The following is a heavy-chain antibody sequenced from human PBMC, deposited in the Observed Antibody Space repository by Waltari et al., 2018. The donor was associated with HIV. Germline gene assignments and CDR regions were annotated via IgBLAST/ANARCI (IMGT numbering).Heavy chain of an antibody. V-gene: IGHV7-4-1*02. CDR3: VRDGGRSRAFDY. CDR2: INTNTGNP. Sequence: QVQLVQSGSELKKPGTSVKLSCKSSGYTFTTNSLNWVRQAPGQGLEWMGWINTNTGNPMDAQGFTGRFVFSLDTSVSTADLQISSLKAEDTAVYYCVRDGGRSRAFDYWGQGTLVTVSS. D-gene: IGHD3-10*01. CDR1: GYTFTTNS. J-gene: IGHJ4*02.